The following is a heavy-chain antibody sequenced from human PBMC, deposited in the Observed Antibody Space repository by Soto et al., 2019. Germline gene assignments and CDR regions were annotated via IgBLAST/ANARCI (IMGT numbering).Heavy chain of an antibody. J-gene: IGHJ5*01. Sequence: QLLQSGGGLVQPGGSLTLSCAASGFPFGTTDMSWVRQAPGEGLEWVSTIDGSGGITFYADSVKGRFTISRDNSRNTVYLQMNSLRGDDTALYYCVKNSGWFNTWGQEPWSPSPQ. CDR1: GFPFGTTD. CDR2: IDGSGGIT. CDR3: VKNSGWFNT. V-gene: IGHV3-23*01. D-gene: IGHD3-10*01.